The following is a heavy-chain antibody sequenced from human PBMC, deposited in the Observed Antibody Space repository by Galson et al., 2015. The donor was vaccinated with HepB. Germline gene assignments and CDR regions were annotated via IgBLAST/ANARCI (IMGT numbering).Heavy chain of an antibody. V-gene: IGHV3-23*01. CDR2: ISGSGGST. J-gene: IGHJ4*02. CDR3: AKDQRGNYYLSEY. CDR1: GFTFSSYA. Sequence: SLRLSCAASGFTFSSYAMSWVRQAPGKGLEWVSAISGSGGSTYYADSVKGRFTISRDNSKNTLYLQMNSLRAEDTAVYYCAKDQRGNYYLSEYWGQGTLVTVSS. D-gene: IGHD1-26*01.